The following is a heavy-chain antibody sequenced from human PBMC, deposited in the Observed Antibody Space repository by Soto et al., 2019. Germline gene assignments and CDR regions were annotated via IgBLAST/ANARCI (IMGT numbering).Heavy chain of an antibody. CDR2: IYPGDSDT. Sequence: GESLKISCQGSGYAFSSYCIAWVRQMPWKGLEWMGIIYPGDSDTRYSPSFQGQVTISVDKSITTAYLQWSSLKASDTAMYYCARGYCTATICDPWFDPWGQGTLITV. CDR3: ARGYCTATICDPWFDP. D-gene: IGHD2-8*02. V-gene: IGHV5-51*01. CDR1: GYAFSSYC. J-gene: IGHJ5*02.